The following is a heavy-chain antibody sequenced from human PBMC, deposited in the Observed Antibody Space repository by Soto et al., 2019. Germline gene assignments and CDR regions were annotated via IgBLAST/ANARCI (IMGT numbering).Heavy chain of an antibody. Sequence: GASVKVSCKASGYTFTSYGISWVRQAPGQGLEWMGWISAYNGNTNYAQKLQGRVTMTTDTSTSTAYMELRSLRSDDTAVYYCARLGDYGDYDDAFDIWGQGTMVTVSS. V-gene: IGHV1-18*01. CDR1: GYTFTSYG. D-gene: IGHD4-17*01. J-gene: IGHJ3*02. CDR2: ISAYNGNT. CDR3: ARLGDYGDYDDAFDI.